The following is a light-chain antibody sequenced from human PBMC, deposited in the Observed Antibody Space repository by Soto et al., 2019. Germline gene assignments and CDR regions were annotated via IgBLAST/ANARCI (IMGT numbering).Light chain of an antibody. CDR3: QQYNKWPTWT. Sequence: EIVMTQSPATLSVSPGERVTLSCRASQSVNSNLAWFQQRPGLAPRLLLYGASTRATGVPVRFSGSGSGTEFTLTISSLQSEDFGVYYWQQYNKWPTWTFGQGTKVEVK. CDR2: GAS. V-gene: IGKV3-15*01. J-gene: IGKJ1*01. CDR1: QSVNSN.